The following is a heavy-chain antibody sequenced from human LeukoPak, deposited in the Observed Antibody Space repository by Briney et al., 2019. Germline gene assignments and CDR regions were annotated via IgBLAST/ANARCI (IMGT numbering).Heavy chain of an antibody. V-gene: IGHV4-59*11. CDR3: ARDLVTVTKGFDI. J-gene: IGHJ3*02. CDR2: ISYIGTT. Sequence: SETLSLTCTVSGGSISSHYWTWIRQPPGKGLEWIGYISYIGTTNYNPSLKSRVTISIDTSKNQFSLKLSSVTAADTAVYYCARDLVTVTKGFDIWGQGTMVSVSS. D-gene: IGHD4-17*01. CDR1: GGSISSHY.